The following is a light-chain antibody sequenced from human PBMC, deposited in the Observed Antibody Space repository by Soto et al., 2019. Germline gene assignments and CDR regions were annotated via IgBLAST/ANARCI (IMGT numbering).Light chain of an antibody. CDR1: SSDVGGYNY. CDR2: DVS. Sequence: QSVLTQPASVSGSPGQSITISCTGTSSDVGGYNYVSWYQQHPGKAPKLMIYDVSNRPSGVSNRFSGSKSGNTASLTISGLQAEDEADYYRSSYTSSSTPVFGTGTRSPS. CDR3: SSYTSSSTPV. V-gene: IGLV2-14*03. J-gene: IGLJ1*01.